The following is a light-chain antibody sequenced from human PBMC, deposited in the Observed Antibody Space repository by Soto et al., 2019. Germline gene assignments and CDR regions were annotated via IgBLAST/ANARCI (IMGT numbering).Light chain of an antibody. CDR3: QQYNIWLLWT. CDR2: AAS. J-gene: IGKJ1*01. CDR1: ESITSS. V-gene: IGKV3-15*01. Sequence: DIVITQAPATLSVSPGDRATLSCRARESITSSLAWYQQKPGQPPRLLIYAASTRATDVPARFSGGGSETEFTLTISSLQSEDFAVSSCQQYNIWLLWTFGQGTKVDIK.